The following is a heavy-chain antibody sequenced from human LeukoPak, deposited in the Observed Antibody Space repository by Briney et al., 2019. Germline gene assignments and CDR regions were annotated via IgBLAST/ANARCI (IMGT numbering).Heavy chain of an antibody. D-gene: IGHD6-13*01. Sequence: PGGSLRLSCAASGFTFSSYSMNWVRQAPGKGLEWVSYISSSSSTIYYADSVKGRFTISRDNYKNTLYLQMNSLRAEDTALYYCARGDKQLVFNRNKGGFDPWGQGTLVTVSS. CDR3: ARGDKQLVFNRNKGGFDP. J-gene: IGHJ5*02. V-gene: IGHV3-48*01. CDR1: GFTFSSYS. CDR2: ISSSSSTI.